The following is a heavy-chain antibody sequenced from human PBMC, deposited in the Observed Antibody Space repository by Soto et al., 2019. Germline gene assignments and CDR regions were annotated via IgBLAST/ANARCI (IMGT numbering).Heavy chain of an antibody. CDR3: AKTRLYDNNDYHRDGFDV. CDR1: GFTFRTYS. Sequence: GGSLRLSCAASGFTFRTYSMSWVRQAPREGLEWVSGISGSGTATYYTDSVKGRFTVSRDNSKDTVFLQMNTLRVEDTAVYYCAKTRLYDNNDYHRDGFDVWGPGTVVTVSS. V-gene: IGHV3-23*01. J-gene: IGHJ3*01. CDR2: ISGSGTAT. D-gene: IGHD3-22*01.